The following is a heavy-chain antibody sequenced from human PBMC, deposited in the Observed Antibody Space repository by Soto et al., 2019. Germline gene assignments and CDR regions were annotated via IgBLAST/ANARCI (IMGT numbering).Heavy chain of an antibody. V-gene: IGHV5-51*01. Sequence: PGESLKISCKGSGYSFTSYWIRWVPQMPGKGLEWMGIIYPVDSDTRYSPSFQGQVTISDDKSISTAYLQWSSLKASDTARYYCARHGVGYCSSTSCPRSYYYGMDVWGQGTTVTVSS. J-gene: IGHJ6*02. CDR1: GYSFTSYW. D-gene: IGHD2-2*01. CDR2: IYPVDSDT. CDR3: ARHGVGYCSSTSCPRSYYYGMDV.